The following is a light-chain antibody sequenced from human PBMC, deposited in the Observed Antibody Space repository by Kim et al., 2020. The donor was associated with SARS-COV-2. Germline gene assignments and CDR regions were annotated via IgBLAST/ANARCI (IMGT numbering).Light chain of an antibody. CDR3: QSCDSINMV. Sequence: GKTVSISCTRRSAGIASSYGQWCPQRPRSSPIPVIYEADQRPSGVPNRFSRSIDSSSSSASLTISRLKTEDEADYYCQSCDSINMVFGGGTQLTVL. CDR2: EAD. CDR1: SAGIASSY. V-gene: IGLV6-57*01. J-gene: IGLJ3*02.